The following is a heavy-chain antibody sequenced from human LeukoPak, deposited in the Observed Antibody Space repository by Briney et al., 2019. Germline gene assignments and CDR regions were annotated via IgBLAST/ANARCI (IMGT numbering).Heavy chain of an antibody. J-gene: IGHJ4*02. CDR1: GFTFSSYW. CDR2: INTDGSST. D-gene: IGHD1-26*01. V-gene: IGHV3-74*01. CDR3: AKMYGGTYIGN. Sequence: GGSLRLSCAASGFTFSSYWMHWVRQAPGKGLVWVSRINTDGSSTNYADSVKGRFTISRDNAKNTLYLQMNSLRAEDTAVYYCAKMYGGTYIGNWGQGTLVTVSA.